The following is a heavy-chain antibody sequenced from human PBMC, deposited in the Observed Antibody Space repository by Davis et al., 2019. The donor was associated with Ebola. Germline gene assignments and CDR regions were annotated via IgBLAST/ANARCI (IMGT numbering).Heavy chain of an antibody. CDR3: AIDTGPRRNAFDI. Sequence: ASVKVSCKASGYTFTSYYMHWVRQAPGQGLEWMGIINPSGGSTSHAQKFQGRVTMTRDTSTSTVYMELSSLRSEDTAVYYCAIDTGPRRNAFDIWGQGTMVTVSS. V-gene: IGHV1-46*01. D-gene: IGHD1-14*01. CDR1: GYTFTSYY. CDR2: INPSGGST. J-gene: IGHJ3*02.